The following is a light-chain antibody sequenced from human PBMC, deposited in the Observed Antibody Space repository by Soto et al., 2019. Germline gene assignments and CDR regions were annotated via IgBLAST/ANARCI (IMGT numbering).Light chain of an antibody. J-gene: IGKJ4*01. CDR2: AAS. V-gene: IGKV3-15*01. CDR1: QSVSSN. Sequence: DTVMTQSPATLSVSPGESATLSCRASQSVSSNVAWYQQKPGQAPRLLIYAASTRATGISTRFRGSGSGTEFTLTINSPQSEDFAVYYCQQYTDWPALTFGGGTKVE. CDR3: QQYTDWPALT.